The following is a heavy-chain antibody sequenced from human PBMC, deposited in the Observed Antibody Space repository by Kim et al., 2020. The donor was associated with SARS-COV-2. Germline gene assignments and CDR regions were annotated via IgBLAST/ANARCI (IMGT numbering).Heavy chain of an antibody. CDR2: FDPEDGET. Sequence: ASVKVSCKVSGYTLTELSMHWVRQAPGKGLEWMGGFDPEDGETIYAQKFKGRVTMTEDTSTDTAYMELSSLRSEDTAVYYCATSPYSGYDSNWFDPWGQGTLVTVSS. CDR1: GYTLTELS. CDR3: ATSPYSGYDSNWFDP. J-gene: IGHJ5*02. D-gene: IGHD5-12*01. V-gene: IGHV1-24*01.